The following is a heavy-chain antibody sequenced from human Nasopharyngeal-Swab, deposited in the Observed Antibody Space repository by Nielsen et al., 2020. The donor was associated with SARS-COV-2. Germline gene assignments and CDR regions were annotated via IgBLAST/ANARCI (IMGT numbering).Heavy chain of an antibody. CDR2: IYYSGST. J-gene: IGHJ5*02. V-gene: IGHV4-39*07. Sequence: SETLSLTCTVSGGSISSSSYYWGWIRQPPGKGLEWIGSIYYSGSTYYNPSLKSRVTISVDTSKNQFSLKLSSVPAADTAVYYCARETLYCSGGSCRSTFDTWGQGTLVTVSS. CDR1: GGSISSSSYY. D-gene: IGHD2-15*01. CDR3: ARETLYCSGGSCRSTFDT.